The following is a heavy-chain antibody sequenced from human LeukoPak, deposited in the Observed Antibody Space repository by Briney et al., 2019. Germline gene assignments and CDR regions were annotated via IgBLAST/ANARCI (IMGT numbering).Heavy chain of an antibody. V-gene: IGHV3-74*01. CDR1: GFTFSSYW. CDR2: INSDGSST. J-gene: IGHJ6*02. D-gene: IGHD2-2*02. Sequence: PGGSLRLSCAASGFTFSSYWMHWVRQAPGKGLVWVSRINSDGSSTSYADSVKGRFTISRDNAKNTLYLQMNSLRAEDTAVYYCARDLRKGYCSSTSCYMHGMDVWGQGTTVTVSS. CDR3: ARDLRKGYCSSTSCYMHGMDV.